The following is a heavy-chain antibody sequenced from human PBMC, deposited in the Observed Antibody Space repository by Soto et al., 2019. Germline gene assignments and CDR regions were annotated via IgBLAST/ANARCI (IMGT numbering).Heavy chain of an antibody. Sequence: GGSLRLSCAASGFTFSSYAMSWVRQAPGKGLEWVSAISGSGGSTYYADSVKGRFTISRDNSKNTLYLQMNSLRAEDTAVYYCAKDRADGDYGYYYYYYMDVWGKGTTVTVSS. V-gene: IGHV3-23*01. D-gene: IGHD4-17*01. CDR3: AKDRADGDYGYYYYYYMDV. J-gene: IGHJ6*03. CDR2: ISGSGGST. CDR1: GFTFSSYA.